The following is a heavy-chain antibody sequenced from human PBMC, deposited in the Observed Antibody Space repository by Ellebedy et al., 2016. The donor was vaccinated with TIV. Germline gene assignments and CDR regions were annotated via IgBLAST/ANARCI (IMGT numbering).Heavy chain of an antibody. CDR1: GTTLISYW. Sequence: GGSLRLSXPASGTTLISYWMHWVRQVPGKGLVWVARINSDGTRTSYADSVKGRFTISRDNARNSLFLQMNSLRGEDTAVYYCAGLPAISDYFFHYYMDVWGKGTTVSVSS. CDR2: INSDGTRT. V-gene: IGHV3-74*01. D-gene: IGHD2-15*01. J-gene: IGHJ6*03. CDR3: AGLPAISDYFFHYYMDV.